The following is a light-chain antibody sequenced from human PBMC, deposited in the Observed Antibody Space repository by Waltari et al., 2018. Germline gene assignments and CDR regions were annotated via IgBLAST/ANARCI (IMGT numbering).Light chain of an antibody. J-gene: IGLJ7*01. V-gene: IGLV1-51*01. CDR2: ENN. CDR3: GTWDSTLSAGV. CDR1: SSNIGNNY. Sequence: QSVLTQPPSVSAAPGQKVTISCSGSSSNIGNNYVSWYQQLPGTAPKVLIYENNERPSGIPDRFSGSRSGTSATLDTTGLQTGDEADYYCGTWDSTLSAGVFGGGTQLTVL.